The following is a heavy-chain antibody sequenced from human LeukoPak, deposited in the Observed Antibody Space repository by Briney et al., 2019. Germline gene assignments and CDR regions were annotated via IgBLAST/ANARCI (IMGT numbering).Heavy chain of an antibody. CDR2: ISGSSSTI. J-gene: IGHJ3*02. CDR1: GFTFSSYS. V-gene: IGHV3-48*04. Sequence: PGGSLRLSCAASGFTFSSYSMNWVRQAPGKGLEWVSYISGSSSTIYYADAVKGRFTISRDNAKNSLYLQMNSLRAEDTALYYCAKGLSSTSSYAFDIWGQGTMVTVSS. D-gene: IGHD2-2*01. CDR3: AKGLSSTSSYAFDI.